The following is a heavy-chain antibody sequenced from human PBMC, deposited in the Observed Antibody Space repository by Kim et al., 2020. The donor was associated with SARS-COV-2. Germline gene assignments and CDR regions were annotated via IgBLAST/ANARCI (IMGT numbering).Heavy chain of an antibody. CDR3: ARDRSFTMLMTRHFDL. J-gene: IGHJ2*01. CDR1: GGSVSSGDYY. D-gene: IGHD3-16*01. V-gene: IGHV4-61*08. CDR2: IYYSGTT. Sequence: SETLSLTCTVSGGSVSSGDYYWTWIRQPPGKGLEWIGYIYYSGTTNYNPSLQSRVTISVDTSKDQFSLKLTSVTAADTAVYYCARDRSFTMLMTRHFDL.